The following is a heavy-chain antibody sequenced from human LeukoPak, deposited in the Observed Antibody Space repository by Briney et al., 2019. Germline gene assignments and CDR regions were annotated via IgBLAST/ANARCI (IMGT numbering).Heavy chain of an antibody. CDR3: ARGSSGWLRFDY. V-gene: IGHV4-31*03. CDR1: GGSISSGGYY. D-gene: IGHD6-19*01. J-gene: IGHJ4*02. Sequence: SQTLSLTCTVSGGSISSGGYYWSWIRQHPGKGLEWIGYIYYSGNTYYNPSLKSRVTISVDTSKNQFSLKLSSVTAADTAVYYCARGSSGWLRFDYWGQGTLVTVSS. CDR2: IYYSGNT.